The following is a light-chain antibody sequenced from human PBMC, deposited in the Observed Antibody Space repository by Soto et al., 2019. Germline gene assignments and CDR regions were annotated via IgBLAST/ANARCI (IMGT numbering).Light chain of an antibody. J-gene: IGKJ4*01. CDR1: QGISSR. Sequence: DIQLAQSPSFLSASVGDRVTITCRASQGISSRLAWYQQQARKDPKLLIYAASTLHRGVPSRFNGSGSGTEVCLTISSLQLKDFAAYYWQLLTTNPPSFGGGHKVDIK. CDR3: QLLTTNPPS. CDR2: AAS. V-gene: IGKV1-9*01.